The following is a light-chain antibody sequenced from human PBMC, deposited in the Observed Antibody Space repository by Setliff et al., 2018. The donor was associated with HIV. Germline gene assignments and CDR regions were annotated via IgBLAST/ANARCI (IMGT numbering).Light chain of an antibody. CDR3: CSYAGTITFYV. V-gene: IGLV2-23*02. CDR2: EVS. CDR1: SSDVGGYNL. J-gene: IGLJ1*01. Sequence: QSALTQPASVSGSPGQSITISCTGTSSDVGGYNLVSWYQHHPGKAPKLMISEVSKRPSGVSNRFSGSRSGNTASLTISGLQAEDEADYYCCSYAGTITFYVFGTGTKVTGL.